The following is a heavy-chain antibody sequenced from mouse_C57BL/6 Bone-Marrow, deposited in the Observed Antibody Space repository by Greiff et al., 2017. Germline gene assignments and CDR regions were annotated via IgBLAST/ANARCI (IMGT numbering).Heavy chain of an antibody. CDR3: ATGGNYAWFAY. D-gene: IGHD2-1*01. V-gene: IGHV1-7*01. J-gene: IGHJ3*01. CDR1: GYTFTSYW. Sequence: QVQLQQSGAELAQPGASVKLSCKASGYTFTSYWMHWVKQRPRPGLEWIGYINPSSGYTKYNQKFKDKATLTADKSSSTAYMQLSSLTYEDSAVYDCATGGNYAWFAYWGQGTLVTVSA. CDR2: INPSSGYT.